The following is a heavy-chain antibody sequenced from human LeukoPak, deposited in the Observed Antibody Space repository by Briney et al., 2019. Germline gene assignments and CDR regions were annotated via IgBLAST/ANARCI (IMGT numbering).Heavy chain of an antibody. CDR1: GGSFSGYY. V-gene: IGHV4-34*01. D-gene: IGHD6-13*01. J-gene: IGHJ4*02. CDR2: INHSGST. CDR3: ARDYQQLVNY. Sequence: PETLSLTCAVYGGSFSGYYWSWIRQPPGKGLEWIGEINHSGSTNYNPSLKSRVTISVDTSKNQFSLKLSSVTAADTAVYYCARDYQQLVNYWGQGTLVTVSS.